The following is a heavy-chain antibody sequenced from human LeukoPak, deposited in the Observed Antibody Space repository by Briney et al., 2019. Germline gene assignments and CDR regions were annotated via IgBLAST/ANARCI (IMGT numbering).Heavy chain of an antibody. D-gene: IGHD1-26*01. CDR3: ARDPIVGATEILYYFDY. V-gene: IGHV3-64*01. J-gene: IGHJ4*02. CDR1: GFTFSSYA. Sequence: GGSLRLSCAASGFTFSSYAMHWVRQAPGKGLEYVSAISSNGGSTYYANSVKGGFTISRDNSKNTLYLQMGSLRAEDMAVYYCARDPIVGATEILYYFDYWGQGTLVTVS. CDR2: ISSNGGST.